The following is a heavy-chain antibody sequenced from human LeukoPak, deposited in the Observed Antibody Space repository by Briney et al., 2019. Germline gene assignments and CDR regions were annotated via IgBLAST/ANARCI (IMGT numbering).Heavy chain of an antibody. CDR1: GGPFSGYS. V-gene: IGHV4-39*07. D-gene: IGHD5-12*01. CDR2: IYYSGST. Sequence: SETLSLTCAVSGGPFSGYSWGWIRQPPGKGLEWIGSIYYSGSTYYNPSLKSRFTISVATSKTQFSLKLRSVTAADTAVYYCAKSSYENNWFDPWGQGTLVTVSS. CDR3: AKSSYENNWFDP. J-gene: IGHJ5*02.